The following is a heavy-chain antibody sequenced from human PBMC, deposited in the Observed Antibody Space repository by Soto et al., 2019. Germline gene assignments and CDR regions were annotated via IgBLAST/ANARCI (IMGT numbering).Heavy chain of an antibody. Sequence: EVQLVESGGGLAQPGGSLRLSCAASGFTFSGYWMHWVRQAPGKGLVWVSRLNGDGSTTSYADSVKDRFIISRDNAKNMLYLQMNSLRAEDTAVYYCARPRYDGSGTPFDHWGQGTLVTVSS. CDR3: ARPRYDGSGTPFDH. CDR2: LNGDGSTT. V-gene: IGHV3-74*01. J-gene: IGHJ4*02. D-gene: IGHD3-22*01. CDR1: GFTFSGYW.